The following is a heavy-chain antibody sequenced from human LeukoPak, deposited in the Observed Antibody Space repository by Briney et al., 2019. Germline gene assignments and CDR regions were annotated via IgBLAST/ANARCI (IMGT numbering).Heavy chain of an antibody. V-gene: IGHV3-30*14. CDR1: GFTFSSYA. D-gene: IGHD2/OR15-2a*01. CDR2: ISYDGSNK. CDR3: ARVLSVSYCDS. Sequence: GRSLRLSCAASGFTFSSYAMHWVRQAPGKGLEWVAVISYDGSNKYYADSVKGRFTISRDNSKNTLYLQMNSLRGEDTAAYYCARVLSVSYCDSWGQGTLVTVSS. J-gene: IGHJ4*02.